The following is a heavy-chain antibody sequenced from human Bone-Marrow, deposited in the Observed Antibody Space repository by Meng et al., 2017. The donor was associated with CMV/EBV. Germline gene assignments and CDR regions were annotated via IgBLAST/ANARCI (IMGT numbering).Heavy chain of an antibody. J-gene: IGHJ6*02. CDR3: ARDIEDYDFWSASGERYYYYYGMDV. CDR2: IYYSGST. V-gene: IGHV4-59*01. CDR1: GGSISSYY. D-gene: IGHD3-3*01. Sequence: ETLSLTCTVSGGSISSYYWSWIRQPPGKGLEWIGYIYYSGSTNYNPSLKSRVTISVDTSISTAYMELSRLRSDDTAVYYCARDIEDYDFWSASGERYYYYYGMDVWGQGTTVTVSS.